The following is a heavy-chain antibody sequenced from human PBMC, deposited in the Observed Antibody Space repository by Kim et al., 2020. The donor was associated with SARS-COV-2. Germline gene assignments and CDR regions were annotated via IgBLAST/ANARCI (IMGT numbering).Heavy chain of an antibody. CDR1: GYTFTSYY. J-gene: IGHJ4*02. CDR3: ARVPVSSGYYYPDENYFDY. Sequence: ASVKVSCKASGYTFTSYYMHWVRQAPGQGLEWMGIINPSGGSTSYAQKFQGRVTMTRDTSTSTVYMELSSLRSEDTAVYYCARVPVSSGYYYPDENYFDYWGQGTLVTVSS. D-gene: IGHD3-22*01. CDR2: INPSGGST. V-gene: IGHV1-46*01.